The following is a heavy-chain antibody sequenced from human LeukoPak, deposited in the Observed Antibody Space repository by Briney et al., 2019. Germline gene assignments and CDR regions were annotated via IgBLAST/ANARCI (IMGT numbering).Heavy chain of an antibody. CDR3: ARGGATYDFSLYGMDV. CDR1: GYTFTSYY. J-gene: IGHJ6*02. V-gene: IGHV1-46*01. D-gene: IGHD3-3*01. Sequence: ASVKVSCKASGYTFTSYYMHWARQAPGQGLEWMGIINPSGGSTSYAQKFQGRVTMTRDTSTSTVYMELSSLRSEDTAVYYCARGGATYDFSLYGMDVWGQGTTVTVSS. CDR2: INPSGGST.